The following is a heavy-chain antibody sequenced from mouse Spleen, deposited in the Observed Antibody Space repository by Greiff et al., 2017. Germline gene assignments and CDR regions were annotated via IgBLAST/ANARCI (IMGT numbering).Heavy chain of an antibody. CDR1: GFSLTSYG. V-gene: IGHV2-2*01. Sequence: VQLQESGPGLVQPSQSLSITCTVSGFSLTSYGVHWVRQSPGKGLEWLGVIWSGGSTDYNAAFISRLSISKDNSKSQVFFKMNSLQADDTAIYYCARPGTGYFDYWGQGTTLTVSS. D-gene: IGHD4-1*01. J-gene: IGHJ2*01. CDR3: ARPGTGYFDY. CDR2: IWSGGST.